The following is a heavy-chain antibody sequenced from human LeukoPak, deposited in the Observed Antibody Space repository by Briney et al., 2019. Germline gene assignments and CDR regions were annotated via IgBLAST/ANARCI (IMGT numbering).Heavy chain of an antibody. CDR3: ARGSTSGYYSDY. CDR1: VFIFSSYT. V-gene: IGHV3-21*06. J-gene: IGHJ4*02. D-gene: IGHD3-3*01. CDR2: ISSASSYI. Sequence: GGSLRLSCAASVFIFSSYTMNCVRQAPGKGLEWVSSISSASSYIYYADSAKGRFTISRDNAKNSLYLQMNSLRAEDTAVYYCARGSTSGYYSDYWGQGTLVTVSS.